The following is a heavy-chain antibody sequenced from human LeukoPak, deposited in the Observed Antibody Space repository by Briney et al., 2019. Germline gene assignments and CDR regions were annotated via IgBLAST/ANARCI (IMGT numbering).Heavy chain of an antibody. CDR3: ASPSAGSSSWYGFDY. D-gene: IGHD6-13*01. CDR1: GGSLSSHY. V-gene: IGHV4-59*11. J-gene: IGHJ4*02. CDR2: IYYSGST. Sequence: SETLSLTCTVSGGSLSSHYWSWIRQPPGKGLEWIGYIYYSGSTNYNPSLKSRVTISVDTSKNQFSLKLSSVTAADTAVYYCASPSAGSSSWYGFDYWGQGTLVTVSS.